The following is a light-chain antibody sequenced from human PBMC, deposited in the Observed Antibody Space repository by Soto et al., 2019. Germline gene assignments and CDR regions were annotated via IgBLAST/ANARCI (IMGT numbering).Light chain of an antibody. CDR1: QTLTNNY. J-gene: IGKJ2*01. CDR3: HQFDSTPYT. V-gene: IGKV3-20*01. CDR2: GAS. Sequence: EIVLTQSPGTLYLSPGQIVTLSCRASQTLTNNYLAWYQQKPGQAPRLLIFGASNRFTGIPDRFSGSGSGTDFTLTINRLQPEDFAMYFCHQFDSTPYTFGPGTKLEI.